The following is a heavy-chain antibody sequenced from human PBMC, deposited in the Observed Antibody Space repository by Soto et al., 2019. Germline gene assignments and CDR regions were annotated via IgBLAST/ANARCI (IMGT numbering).Heavy chain of an antibody. J-gene: IGHJ4*02. CDR1: GFEFSAYW. Sequence: EVTLVESGGALVQPGGSLRVSCAASGFEFSAYWMTWVRQAPGKGLEWVANIRKDGTEKYYADSVRGRFSVFRDNAKNGVFLQMNSLKGEDTGIYYCARGRYNAGDYPRCFDSWGQGTLVTVSS. CDR2: IRKDGTEK. V-gene: IGHV3-7*01. D-gene: IGHD3-16*02. CDR3: ARGRYNAGDYPRCFDS.